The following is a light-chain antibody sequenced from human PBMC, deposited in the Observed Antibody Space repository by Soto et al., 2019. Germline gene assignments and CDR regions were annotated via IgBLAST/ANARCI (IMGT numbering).Light chain of an antibody. CDR3: SSYTSSSTYV. CDR2: EVN. Sequence: ALAQPASVSGSPGQSITISCTGASSDVGDYNYVSWYQHHPGKAPKLLIYEVNNRPSGVSDRFSGSKSGNVASLTIFWLQAEDEADYYCSSYTSSSTYVFGTGTKATVL. J-gene: IGLJ1*01. V-gene: IGLV2-14*01. CDR1: SSDVGDYNY.